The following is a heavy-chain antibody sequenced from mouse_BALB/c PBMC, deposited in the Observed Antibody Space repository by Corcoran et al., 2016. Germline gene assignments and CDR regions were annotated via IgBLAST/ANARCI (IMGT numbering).Heavy chain of an antibody. CDR1: GYSFTGYY. CDR2: ISCYNGAT. CDR3: ARWDGNYDFDY. D-gene: IGHD2-1*01. V-gene: IGHV1S34*01. Sequence: LVKTGASVKISCKASGYSFTGYYMHWVKQSHGKSLEWIGYISCYNGATSYNQKFKGKATFTVDTSSNTAYMQFNSLTSEDSEVYYCARWDGNYDFDYWGQGTTLTVSS. J-gene: IGHJ2*01.